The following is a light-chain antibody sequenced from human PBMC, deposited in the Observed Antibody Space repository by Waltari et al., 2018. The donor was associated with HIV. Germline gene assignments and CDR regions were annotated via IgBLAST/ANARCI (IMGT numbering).Light chain of an antibody. CDR2: SNN. CDR3: AAWDDSLNGVV. J-gene: IGLJ2*01. V-gene: IGLV1-44*01. Sequence: QSVLTQPPSASGTPRQRVTISCSGSSSNIGSNTVNWYQQLPGTAPKLLIYSNNRRPSGVPARVAGSKSGTSASLAISGLQSEDEADYYCAAWDDSLNGVVFGGGTKLTVL. CDR1: SSNIGSNT.